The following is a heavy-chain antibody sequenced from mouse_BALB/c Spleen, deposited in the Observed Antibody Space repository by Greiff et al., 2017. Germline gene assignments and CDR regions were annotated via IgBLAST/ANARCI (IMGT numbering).Heavy chain of an antibody. CDR3: ARGGGGNYVFDY. CDR2: IYPGDGST. CDR1: GYTFTSYY. D-gene: IGHD2-1*01. Sequence: QVQLQQSGPELVKPGASVKMSCKASGYTFTSYYIHWVKQRPGQGLEWIGWIYPGDGSTKYNEKFKGKTTLTAAKSSSTAYMLLSSLTSEDSAIYFCARGGGGNYVFDYWGQGTTLTVSS. V-gene: IGHV1S56*01. J-gene: IGHJ2*01.